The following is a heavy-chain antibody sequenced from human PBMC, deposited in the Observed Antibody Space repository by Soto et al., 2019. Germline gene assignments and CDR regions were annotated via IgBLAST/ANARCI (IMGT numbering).Heavy chain of an antibody. CDR2: ISSTTNYI. V-gene: IGHV3-21*06. J-gene: IGHJ4*02. Sequence: GGSLRLSCAASVFTFTRYSMNWVRQAPGKGLEWVSSISSTTNYIYYGDSMKGRFTISRDNAKNSLYLEMNSLRAEDTAVYYCARESEDLTSNFDYWGQGTLVTVSS. CDR3: ARESEDLTSNFDY. CDR1: VFTFTRYS.